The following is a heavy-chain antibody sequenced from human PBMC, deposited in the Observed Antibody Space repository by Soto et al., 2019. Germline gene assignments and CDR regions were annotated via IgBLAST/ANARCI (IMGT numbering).Heavy chain of an antibody. CDR3: ARHRRGYSSSWYYFDY. V-gene: IGHV1-18*01. D-gene: IGHD6-13*01. J-gene: IGHJ4*02. CDR1: GYTFTNYG. Sequence: ASVKVSCKASGYTFTNYGISWVRQAPGQGLEWIGWISAYNGKINYAQKVQGRITMTTDTSTSTAYMELRSLRSDDTAVYYCARHRRGYSSSWYYFDYWGQGTLVTVSS. CDR2: ISAYNGKI.